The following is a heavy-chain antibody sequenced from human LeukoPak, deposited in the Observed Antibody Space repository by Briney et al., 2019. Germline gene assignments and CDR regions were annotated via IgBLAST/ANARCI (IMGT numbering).Heavy chain of an antibody. D-gene: IGHD3-10*01. CDR3: ARYYYGSGSYNALYYFDY. CDR2: ISSSSSYT. J-gene: IGHJ4*02. CDR1: GFTFSDYY. Sequence: SGGSLRLSCAASGFTFSDYYMSWIRQAPGKGLEWVSYISSSSSYTNYADSVKGRFTISRDNAKNSLYLQMNSLRAGDTAVYYCARYYYGSGSYNALYYFDYWGQGTLVTVSS. V-gene: IGHV3-11*06.